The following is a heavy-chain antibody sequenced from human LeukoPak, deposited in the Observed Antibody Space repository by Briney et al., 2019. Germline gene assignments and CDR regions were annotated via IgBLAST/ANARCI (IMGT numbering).Heavy chain of an antibody. CDR3: ARAETAAGVEGYYFDY. D-gene: IGHD6-13*01. V-gene: IGHV3-33*01. CDR2: IWYDGSNK. J-gene: IGHJ4*02. Sequence: GGSLRLSCAASGFTFSSYGMHWVRQAPGKGLEWVAVIWYDGSNKYYADSVKGRFTISRDNSKDTLYLQMNSLRAEDTAVYYCARAETAAGVEGYYFDYWGQGTLVTVSS. CDR1: GFTFSSYG.